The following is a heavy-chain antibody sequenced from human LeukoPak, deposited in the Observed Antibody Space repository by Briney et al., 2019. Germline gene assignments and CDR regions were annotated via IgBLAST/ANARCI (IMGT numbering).Heavy chain of an antibody. D-gene: IGHD6-6*01. CDR1: GFTFSSYW. Sequence: GGSLRLSCAASGFTFSSYWMSWVRQAPGKGLEWVANIKQDGSVEYYVVSVKGRLTISRDNAKESLYLQMNSLRAEDTAVYYCARIGYSSLSFDFWGQGTLVTVSS. CDR3: ARIGYSSLSFDF. V-gene: IGHV3-7*05. J-gene: IGHJ4*02. CDR2: IKQDGSVE.